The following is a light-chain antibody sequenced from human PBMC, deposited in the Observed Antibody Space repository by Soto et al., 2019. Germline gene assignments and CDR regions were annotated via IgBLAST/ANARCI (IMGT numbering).Light chain of an antibody. CDR1: QSVSSY. Sequence: EIVLTQSPATLSLSPGERATLSCRASQSVSSYLAWYQQKPGQAPRLLIYDASNRATGIPDRFSGSGSGTDFTLTISRLEPEDFAVYHCQQYGRSPLTFGGGTKVDI. V-gene: IGKV3-20*01. CDR3: QQYGRSPLT. J-gene: IGKJ4*01. CDR2: DAS.